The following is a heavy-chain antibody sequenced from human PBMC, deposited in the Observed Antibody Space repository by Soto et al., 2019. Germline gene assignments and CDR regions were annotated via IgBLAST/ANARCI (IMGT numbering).Heavy chain of an antibody. D-gene: IGHD2-2*01. CDR1: GYTFTSYA. V-gene: IGHV1-3*01. Sequence: ASVKVSCKASGYTFTSYAMHWVRQAPGQRLEWMGWINAGNGNTKYSQKFQGRVTITRDTSASTAYMELSSLRSEDTAVYYWARDSGCSSTSCDASRYSITPRSQFGPWGQGTLVTIA. J-gene: IGHJ5*02. CDR3: ARDSGCSSTSCDASRYSITPRSQFGP. CDR2: INAGNGNT.